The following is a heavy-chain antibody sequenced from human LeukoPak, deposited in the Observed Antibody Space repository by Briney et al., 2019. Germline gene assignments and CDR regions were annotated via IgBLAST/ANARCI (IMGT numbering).Heavy chain of an antibody. J-gene: IGHJ5*02. Sequence: GSLRLSCAASGFTFSSFAMNWVRQAPGKGLEWIGEINHSGSTNCNPSLKSRVTISVDTSKNQFSLKLSSVTAADTAVYYCAREGHILETSIPPRGSWFDPWGQGTLVTVSS. CDR2: INHSGST. CDR1: GFTFSSFA. CDR3: AREGHILETSIPPRGSWFDP. D-gene: IGHD3-10*01. V-gene: IGHV4-34*01.